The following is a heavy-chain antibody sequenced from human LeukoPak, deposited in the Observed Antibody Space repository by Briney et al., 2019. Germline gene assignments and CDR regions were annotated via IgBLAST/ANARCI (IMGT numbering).Heavy chain of an antibody. V-gene: IGHV3-23*01. CDR3: ARKAVTGTSDLDY. D-gene: IGHD6-19*01. CDR2: IDDSGGRT. CDR1: GFTFSTYV. Sequence: GGSLRLSCPASGFTFSTYVMSWVRQAPGKGLEWVSSIDDSGGRTYYADSVKGRFTISRDGSKNTLWLQMNSLRAEDTAVYYCARKAVTGTSDLDYWGQGTLVTVSS. J-gene: IGHJ4*02.